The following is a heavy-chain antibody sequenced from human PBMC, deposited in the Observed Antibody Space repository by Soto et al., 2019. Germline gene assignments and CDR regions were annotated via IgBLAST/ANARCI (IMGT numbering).Heavy chain of an antibody. CDR2: FDPEDGET. CDR3: ARVGFWSGYYYYYYYYMDV. J-gene: IGHJ6*03. V-gene: IGHV1-24*01. D-gene: IGHD3-3*01. CDR1: GYTLTELS. Sequence: ASVKVSCKVSGYTLTELSMHWVRQAPGKGLEWMGGFDPEDGETIYAQKFQGRVTMTRNTSISTAYMELSSLRSEDTAVYYCARVGFWSGYYYYYYYYMDVWGKGTTVTVSS.